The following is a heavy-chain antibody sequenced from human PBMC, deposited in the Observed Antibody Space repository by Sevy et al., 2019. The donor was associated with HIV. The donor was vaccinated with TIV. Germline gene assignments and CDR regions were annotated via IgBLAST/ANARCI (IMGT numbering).Heavy chain of an antibody. CDR1: GYTFTSYY. D-gene: IGHD1-26*01. V-gene: IGHV1-46*01. J-gene: IGHJ6*02. Sequence: GPSVKVSCKASGYTFTSYYMHWVRQAPGQGLEWMGIINPSGGSTSYAQKFQGRVTMTRDTSTSTVYMELSSLRSEDTAVYYCARLPIVGATTSYYGMDVWGQGTTVTVSS. CDR2: INPSGGST. CDR3: ARLPIVGATTSYYGMDV.